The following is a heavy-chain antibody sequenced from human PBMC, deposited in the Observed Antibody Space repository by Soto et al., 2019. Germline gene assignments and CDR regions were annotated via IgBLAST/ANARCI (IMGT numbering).Heavy chain of an antibody. Sequence: GESLKISCRGSGYSFTIYWIGWVRQMPGKGLEWMGIIYPGDSDTRYSPSFQGQVTISADKSISTAYLQWSSLKASDTAMYYCARFLRFLEWSTSGFDYWGQGTLVTVSS. V-gene: IGHV5-51*01. J-gene: IGHJ4*02. CDR1: GYSFTIYW. CDR2: IYPGDSDT. CDR3: ARFLRFLEWSTSGFDY. D-gene: IGHD3-3*01.